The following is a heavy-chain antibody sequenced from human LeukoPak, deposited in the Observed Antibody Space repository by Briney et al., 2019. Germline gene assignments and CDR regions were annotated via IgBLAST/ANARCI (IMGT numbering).Heavy chain of an antibody. J-gene: IGHJ6*02. Sequence: TGGSLRLSCAASGFTFSSYDMHWVRQATGKGLEWVSAIGTAGDTYYPGSVKGRFTISRENAKNSLYLQMNSLRAGDTAVYYCARGVWPYGMDVWGQGTTVTVSS. D-gene: IGHD2-21*01. CDR2: IGTAGDT. V-gene: IGHV3-13*01. CDR1: GFTFSSYD. CDR3: ARGVWPYGMDV.